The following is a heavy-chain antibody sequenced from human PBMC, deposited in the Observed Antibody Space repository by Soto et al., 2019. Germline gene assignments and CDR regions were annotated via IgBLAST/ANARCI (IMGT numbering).Heavy chain of an antibody. V-gene: IGHV3-7*04. D-gene: IGHD3-22*01. Sequence: SLRLSCAASGFTFSSYWMSWVRQAPGKGLEWVANIKPDGSQKWYVDSVKGRLTISRDNAKKSLYLQMNSLRAEDTAVYYCARGDYYDSSGPFSDAFDIWGQGTMVTVSS. J-gene: IGHJ3*02. CDR1: GFTFSSYW. CDR2: IKPDGSQK. CDR3: ARGDYYDSSGPFSDAFDI.